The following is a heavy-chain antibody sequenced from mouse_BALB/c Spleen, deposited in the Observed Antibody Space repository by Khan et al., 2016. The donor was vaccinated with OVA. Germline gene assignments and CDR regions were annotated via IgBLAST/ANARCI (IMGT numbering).Heavy chain of an antibody. D-gene: IGHD1-2*01. Sequence: QVQLKQSGAELARPGASVKLSCKASGYTFTDYYINWVNQRTGQGLEWIGEISPESGDTYYNETFKGKATLTADKSSNTAYLQLIILTAEASAVYFCARRNYCGYTFAYWGQGTLVTVSA. J-gene: IGHJ3*01. V-gene: IGHV1-77*01. CDR1: GYTFTDYY. CDR2: ISPESGDT. CDR3: ARRNYCGYTFAY.